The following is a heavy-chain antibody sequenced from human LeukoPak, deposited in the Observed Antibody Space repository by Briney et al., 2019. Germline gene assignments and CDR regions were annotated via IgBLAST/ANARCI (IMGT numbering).Heavy chain of an antibody. CDR3: AREERGLAIDY. CDR2: INSNGDTT. V-gene: IGHV3-64*01. CDR1: GFTFRNHA. J-gene: IGHJ4*02. D-gene: IGHD3/OR15-3a*01. Sequence: GGSLRLSCAASGFTFRNHAMHWGRQARGKGLEYVSAINSNGDTTYYGNSVKGRFTISRDNSKSTLYLQMGSLRPADTAVYYCAREERGLAIDYWGQGALVTVSS.